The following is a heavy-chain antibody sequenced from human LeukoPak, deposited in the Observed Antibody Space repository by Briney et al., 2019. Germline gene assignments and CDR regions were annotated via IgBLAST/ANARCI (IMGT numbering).Heavy chain of an antibody. Sequence: TGGSLRLSCAASGFTFSNYAMSWVRQAPGKGLEWVSGISASGSNTYYADSVKGRFTISRDNSKNTLYLQMNSLRAEDTAVYYCAKGSWYYYDSSGYFFDYWGQGTLVTVSS. CDR2: ISASGSNT. D-gene: IGHD3-22*01. J-gene: IGHJ4*02. CDR3: AKGSWYYYDSSGYFFDY. V-gene: IGHV3-23*01. CDR1: GFTFSNYA.